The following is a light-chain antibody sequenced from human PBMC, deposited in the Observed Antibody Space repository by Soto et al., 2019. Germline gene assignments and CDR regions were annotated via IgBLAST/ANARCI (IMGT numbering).Light chain of an antibody. CDR2: DAS. CDR1: QDISNY. J-gene: IGKJ3*01. Sequence: DIQMTQSPSSLSASVGDRVTITCQASQDISNYLNWYQQKPGKAPKLLIYDASNLETGVPSRFSGSGSGTDFTFTISSLQPEDIATYYCQHYDNRLFGPGTKVDIK. V-gene: IGKV1-33*01. CDR3: QHYDNRL.